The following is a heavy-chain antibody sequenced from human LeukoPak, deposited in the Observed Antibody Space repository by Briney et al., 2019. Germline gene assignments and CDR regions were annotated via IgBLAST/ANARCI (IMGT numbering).Heavy chain of an antibody. CDR2: IYPGDSDT. D-gene: IGHD3-16*01. CDR3: AIFDFLFGEIDNWFDP. J-gene: IGHJ5*02. CDR1: GYNFTIYW. Sequence: GESLKISCKGSGYNFTIYWIGWVRQMPGKGLEWMGTIYPGDSDTRYSPSFQGQVTISVDKSISTAYLQWSSLKVSDTAIYYCAIFDFLFGEIDNWFDPWGQGTQVTVSS. V-gene: IGHV5-51*01.